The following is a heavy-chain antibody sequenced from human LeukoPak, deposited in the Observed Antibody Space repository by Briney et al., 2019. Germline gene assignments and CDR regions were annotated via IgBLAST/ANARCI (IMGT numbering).Heavy chain of an antibody. CDR2: ISTSSSYI. Sequence: PGGSLRLSCAASGFTFSSYSMNWVRQAPGKGLEWVSFISTSSSYIHNADSVKGRFTISRDNAKNSLYLQMKSLRAEDTAVYYCARDHHRRLYDSQARDTFDIWGQGTMVTVSS. J-gene: IGHJ3*02. CDR1: GFTFSSYS. D-gene: IGHD3-22*01. CDR3: ARDHHRRLYDSQARDTFDI. V-gene: IGHV3-21*01.